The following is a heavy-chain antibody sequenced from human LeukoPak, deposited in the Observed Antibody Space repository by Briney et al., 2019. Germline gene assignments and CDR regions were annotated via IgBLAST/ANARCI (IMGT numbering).Heavy chain of an antibody. Sequence: ASVKVSCKASGYTFTRYYMHWVRQAPAQGLEWMGIINPSGGSTSYAQRFQGRVTMTRDTSTSTVYMELSSLRSEDTAVYYCARDWDIIAAAMGDLDYWGQGTLVTVSS. CDR1: GYTFTRYY. CDR2: INPSGGST. CDR3: ARDWDIIAAAMGDLDY. J-gene: IGHJ4*02. V-gene: IGHV1-46*01. D-gene: IGHD6-13*01.